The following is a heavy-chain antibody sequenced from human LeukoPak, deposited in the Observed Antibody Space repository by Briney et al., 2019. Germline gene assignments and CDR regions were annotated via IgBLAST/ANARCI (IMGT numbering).Heavy chain of an antibody. V-gene: IGHV3-23*01. CDR2: ISGSGGST. J-gene: IGHJ4*02. D-gene: IGHD2-2*02. CDR3: AKKGYCSSTSCYTGGNFDY. CDR1: GFTFSSYA. Sequence: GGSLRLSCAASGFTFSSYAMSWVRQAPGKGLEWVSAISGSGGSTYYADSVKGRFTISRDNSKNTLYLQMNSLRAEDTAVYYCAKKGYCSSTSCYTGGNFDYWGQGTLVTVSS.